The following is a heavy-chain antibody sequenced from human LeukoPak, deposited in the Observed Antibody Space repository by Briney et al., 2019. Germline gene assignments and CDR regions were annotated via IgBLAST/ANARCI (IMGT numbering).Heavy chain of an antibody. CDR1: GFTFSSYG. Sequence: PGGSLRLSCAASGFTFSSYGMHWVRQAPGKGLEWVAVISYDGSNKYYADSVKGRFTISRDNSKNTLYLQMNSLRAEDTAVYYCARGGYCSSTSCYGYYYIDVWGKGTTVTVSS. D-gene: IGHD2-2*01. CDR3: ARGGYCSSTSCYGYYYIDV. J-gene: IGHJ6*03. V-gene: IGHV3-30*03. CDR2: ISYDGSNK.